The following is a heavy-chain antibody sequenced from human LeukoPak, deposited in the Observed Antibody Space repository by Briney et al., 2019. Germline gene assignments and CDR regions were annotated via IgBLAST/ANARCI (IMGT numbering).Heavy chain of an antibody. V-gene: IGHV3-7*03. CDR1: GFTFGKYW. CDR2: IKLDGSEK. Sequence: GGSLRLSCVASGFTFGKYWMSWVRQAPGKGLEWVANIKLDGSEKNYVDSVKGRFTISRDNTKNSLYLQMNSLRAEDTAVYYCASAHYYDSSGYPVWGQGTLVTVSS. J-gene: IGHJ4*02. CDR3: ASAHYYDSSGYPV. D-gene: IGHD3-22*01.